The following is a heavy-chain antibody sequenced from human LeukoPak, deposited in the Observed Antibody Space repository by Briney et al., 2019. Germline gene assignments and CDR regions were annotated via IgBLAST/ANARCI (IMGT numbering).Heavy chain of an antibody. Sequence: GGSLRLSCAASGFTFSHYWMSWARQAPGKGLEWLANIKQDGSEKYYVDSVKGRFTISRDNAKNSLYLQMNSQRAEDTAIYYCARDQGALDIWGQGTMVTVSS. CDR3: ARDQGALDI. V-gene: IGHV3-7*01. CDR1: GFTFSHYW. J-gene: IGHJ3*02. CDR2: IKQDGSEK.